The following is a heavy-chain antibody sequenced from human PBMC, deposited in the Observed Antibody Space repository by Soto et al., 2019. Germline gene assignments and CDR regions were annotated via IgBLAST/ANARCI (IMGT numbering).Heavy chain of an antibody. D-gene: IGHD5-12*01. Sequence: QVQLVQSGAEVKKPGASVKVSCKASGYSFASYGISWVRQAPGQGLEWMGWISAYNGNRKYAQKFQGRVTMTTDTSTSTAYMELRSLRSGDTAVYYCARDLGGFPDYWGQGTLVTVSS. V-gene: IGHV1-18*01. CDR2: ISAYNGNR. J-gene: IGHJ4*02. CDR3: ARDLGGFPDY. CDR1: GYSFASYG.